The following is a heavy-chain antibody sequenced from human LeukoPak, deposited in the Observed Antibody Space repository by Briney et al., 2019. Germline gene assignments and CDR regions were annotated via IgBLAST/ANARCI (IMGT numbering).Heavy chain of an antibody. CDR3: VRNRGPGSYSSH. CDR1: GFNFNTYA. Sequence: PGGSLRLSCVASGFNFNTYAMSWVRQAPGKGLEWVSAITENGGKTFYADSVKGRITISRDNSKMTLFLHMTSQRVEDTATYYCVRNRGPGSYSSHWGQGTLVAVSS. CDR2: ITENGGKT. J-gene: IGHJ4*02. D-gene: IGHD3-10*01. V-gene: IGHV3-23*01.